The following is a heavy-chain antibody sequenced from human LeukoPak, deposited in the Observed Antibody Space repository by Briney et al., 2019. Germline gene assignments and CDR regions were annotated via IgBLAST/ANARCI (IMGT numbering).Heavy chain of an antibody. CDR3: AKTAGGEAASYYFDY. Sequence: GGSLRLSCAASGFTFSSYGMHWVRQAPGKGLEWVAVISYDGSNKYYAGSVKGRFTISRDNSKNTLYLQMNSLRAEDTAVYYCAKTAGGEAASYYFDYWGQGTLVTVSS. J-gene: IGHJ4*02. D-gene: IGHD2-21*01. CDR2: ISYDGSNK. V-gene: IGHV3-30*18. CDR1: GFTFSSYG.